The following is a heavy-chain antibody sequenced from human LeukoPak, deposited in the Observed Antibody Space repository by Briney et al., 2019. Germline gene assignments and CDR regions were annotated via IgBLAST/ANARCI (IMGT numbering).Heavy chain of an antibody. Sequence: SQTLSLTCAISGDRVSSNSVAWNWIRHSPSGGLEWLVRTYYRSKWFNDSADSVKTRITINPDTSKNQFSLQLNSVTPEDTAVYYCARTDCSGGSCPYQFDYWGQGTLVTVSS. V-gene: IGHV6-1*01. J-gene: IGHJ4*02. CDR2: TYYRSKWFN. D-gene: IGHD2-15*01. CDR3: ARTDCSGGSCPYQFDY. CDR1: GDRVSSNSVA.